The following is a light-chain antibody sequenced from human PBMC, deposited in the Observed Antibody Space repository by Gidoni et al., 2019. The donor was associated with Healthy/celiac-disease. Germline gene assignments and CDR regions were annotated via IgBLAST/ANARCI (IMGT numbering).Light chain of an antibody. J-gene: IGKJ4*02. Sequence: DIVMTQSPDSLAVSLGERATINCKSSQSVLSSSNNKNYLAWYQQKPGHPPKLLIYWASTRESGVPDRFSGSGSGTDFTLTISSLQAEDVAVYYCQQCYRSPLTFGGGTKVEIK. CDR3: QQCYRSPLT. V-gene: IGKV4-1*01. CDR2: WAS. CDR1: QSVLSSSNNKNY.